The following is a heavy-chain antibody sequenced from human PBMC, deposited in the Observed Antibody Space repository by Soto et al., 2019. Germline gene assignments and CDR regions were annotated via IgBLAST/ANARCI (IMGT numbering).Heavy chain of an antibody. V-gene: IGHV1-69*12. CDR1: GGTFSSYA. CDR3: ARRPPGYCSGGSCYSRWFDP. D-gene: IGHD2-15*01. CDR2: IIPIFGTA. Sequence: QVQLVQSGAEVKKPGSSVKVSCKASGGTFSSYAISWVRQAPGQGLEWMGGIIPIFGTANSAQKFQGRVTITADESTRTAYMQLSRLRSEDTAVYYCARRPPGYCSGGSCYSRWFDPWGQGTLVTVSS. J-gene: IGHJ5*02.